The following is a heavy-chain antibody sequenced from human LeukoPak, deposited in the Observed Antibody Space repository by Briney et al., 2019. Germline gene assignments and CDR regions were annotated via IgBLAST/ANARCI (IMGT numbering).Heavy chain of an antibody. J-gene: IGHJ4*02. CDR3: ARDLMSSGLFDY. CDR1: GYTFTSYA. V-gene: IGHV1-3*01. D-gene: IGHD3-22*01. CDR2: INAGNGNT. Sequence: ASVKVSCKASGYTFTSYAMHWVRQAPGQRLEWMGWINAGNGNTKYSQKFQGRVTITRDTSASTAYMELSSLRSEDTAVYYCARDLMSSGLFDYWGQGTLVTVPS.